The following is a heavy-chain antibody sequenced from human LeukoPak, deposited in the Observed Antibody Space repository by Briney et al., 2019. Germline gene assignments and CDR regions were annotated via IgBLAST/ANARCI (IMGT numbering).Heavy chain of an antibody. CDR3: AKRGGMYPAQYFDF. J-gene: IGHJ4*02. V-gene: IGHV4-61*02. D-gene: IGHD3-16*01. CDR2: IHTSGST. Sequence: SETLSLTCTVSGGSISSGSYYWSWIRQPAGKGLEWIGRIHTSGSTNYNPSLKSRVTISVDTSKNQFSLKLNSVTAADTAVYYCAKRGGMYPAQYFDFWGQGTLVTISS. CDR1: GGSISSGSYY.